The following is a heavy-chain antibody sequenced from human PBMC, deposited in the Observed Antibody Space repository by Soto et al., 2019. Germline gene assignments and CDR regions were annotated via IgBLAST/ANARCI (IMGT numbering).Heavy chain of an antibody. CDR2: ISGSGGST. CDR1: GCKFVVFG. Sequence: VSQRISYGAAGCKFVVFGRSWVRKYPGKGLEWVSTISGSGGSTYYADAVKGRFSISRDNSMGTLYLQMKSLRVEDTAIYYCAKEVSLGSTVDLGYWGQRTLVTGFS. CDR3: AKEVSLGSTVDLGY. V-gene: IGHV3-23*01. J-gene: IGHJ4*02. D-gene: IGHD7-27*01.